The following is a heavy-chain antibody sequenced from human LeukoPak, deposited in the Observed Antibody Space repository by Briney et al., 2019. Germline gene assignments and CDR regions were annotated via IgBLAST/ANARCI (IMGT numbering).Heavy chain of an antibody. CDR2: STPIFHTP. CDR3: AMEKHQLTTVLDVDY. CDR1: GGTFSTST. D-gene: IGHD1-1*01. V-gene: IGHV1-69*01. J-gene: IGHJ4*02. Sequence: SVKVSCKTSGGTFSTSTITWVRQAPGQALEWMGGSTPIFHTPHTPHRFQGRVTFTADESTGTFYMELNSLRSDDSAVYYCAMEKHQLTTVLDVDYWGQGTLVTVSS.